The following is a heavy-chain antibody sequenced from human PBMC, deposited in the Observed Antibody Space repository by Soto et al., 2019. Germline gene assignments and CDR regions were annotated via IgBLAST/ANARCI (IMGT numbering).Heavy chain of an antibody. CDR2: IWYDGSNK. CDR3: ARESVGWFDP. J-gene: IGHJ5*02. Sequence: QVQLVESGGGVVQPGRPLRLSCAASGLTFNSYGMHWVRQAPGKGLEWVAAIWYDGSNKYYADSVKGRFTISRDNSKNTLYLEMNSLRAEDTAVYYCARESVGWFDPWGQGTLVTVSS. V-gene: IGHV3-33*01. CDR1: GLTFNSYG.